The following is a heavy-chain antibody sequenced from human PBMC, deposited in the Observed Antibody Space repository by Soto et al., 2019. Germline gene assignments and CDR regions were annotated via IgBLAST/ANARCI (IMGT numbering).Heavy chain of an antibody. CDR2: IYPGDSDT. D-gene: IGHD2-2*01. CDR1: GYSFTSYW. J-gene: IGHJ3*02. V-gene: IGHV5-51*01. Sequence: GESLKISCKGSGYSFTSYWLGCVRQMPGKGLEWVGIIYPGDSDTRYSPSFQGQVTISADKPISTAYLQWSSLKASDTAMYYCARLRYSSSTSCIDAFDIWGQGTMVTVSS. CDR3: ARLRYSSSTSCIDAFDI.